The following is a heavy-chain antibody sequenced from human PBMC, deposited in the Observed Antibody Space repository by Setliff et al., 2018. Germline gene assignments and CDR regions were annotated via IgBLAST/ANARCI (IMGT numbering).Heavy chain of an antibody. V-gene: IGHV5-51*01. D-gene: IGHD6-13*01. CDR1: GYTFTKYW. CDR3: ARTYRLAAPSHFDY. CDR2: ISPGDSDT. Sequence: GESLKISCEGSGYTFTKYWIGWVRQMPGKGLEWMGIISPGDSDTRYSPSFQGQVTTSADKSISTAYLQWSSLKASDTAMYYCARTYRLAAPSHFDYWGQGTLVTVSS. J-gene: IGHJ4*02.